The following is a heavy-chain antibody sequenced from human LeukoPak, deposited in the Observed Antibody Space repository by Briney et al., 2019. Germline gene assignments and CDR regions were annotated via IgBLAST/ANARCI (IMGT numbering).Heavy chain of an antibody. D-gene: IGHD3-10*01. J-gene: IGHJ4*02. V-gene: IGHV3-7*01. CDR2: TREDGSEK. Sequence: PGGSLRLSCTASGFTFSTYWMSWVRQAPGMGLEWVANTREDGSEKYYVDSVKGRFTISRDNAKNSLYLQMNSLRAEDTAVYYCARDLAGHYYGSGSSFDYWGQGTLVTVSS. CDR3: ARDLAGHYYGSGSSFDY. CDR1: GFTFSTYW.